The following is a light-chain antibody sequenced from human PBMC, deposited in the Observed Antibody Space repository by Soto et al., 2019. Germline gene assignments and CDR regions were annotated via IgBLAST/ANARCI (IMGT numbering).Light chain of an antibody. Sequence: QSVLTQPPSVSGAPGQRVTISCTGSSSNIGAGYDVHWYQQLPGTAPKLLIYGNSNRPSGVPDRFSGSKSGTSASLAITGLQAEDEADYYCQYYDSSLSAHNYVFGTGTKLTV. V-gene: IGLV1-40*01. CDR1: SSNIGAGYD. J-gene: IGLJ1*01. CDR3: QYYDSSLSAHNYV. CDR2: GNS.